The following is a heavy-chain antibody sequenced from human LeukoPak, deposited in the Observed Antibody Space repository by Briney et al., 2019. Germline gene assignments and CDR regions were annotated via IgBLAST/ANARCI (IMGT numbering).Heavy chain of an antibody. V-gene: IGHV1-2*02. CDR1: GYTFAGYY. Sequence: ASVKVSCKASGYTFAGYYMHWVRQAPGQGLEWMGWNNPNTGGTDYAQKFQGRVTMTSDTSINTAYMELSRLRSDDTAVYYCARGRVYSVYEPFDYWGQGTLVTVSS. D-gene: IGHD5/OR15-5a*01. CDR2: NNPNTGGT. CDR3: ARGRVYSVYEPFDY. J-gene: IGHJ4*02.